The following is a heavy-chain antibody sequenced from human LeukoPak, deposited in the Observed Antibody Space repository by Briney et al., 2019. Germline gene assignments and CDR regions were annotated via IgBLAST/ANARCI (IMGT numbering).Heavy chain of an antibody. Sequence: SETLSLTCGVSGGSLSSYYWSWIRQPAGKGLEWIGRIYASGSTNYNPSLKSRITMSVDTSKNQFSLKLSSVTAADTAVYYCARDVYSSGWYEYFHHWGQGTLVTVSS. J-gene: IGHJ1*01. D-gene: IGHD6-19*01. CDR1: GGSLSSYY. CDR3: ARDVYSSGWYEYFHH. V-gene: IGHV4-4*07. CDR2: IYASGST.